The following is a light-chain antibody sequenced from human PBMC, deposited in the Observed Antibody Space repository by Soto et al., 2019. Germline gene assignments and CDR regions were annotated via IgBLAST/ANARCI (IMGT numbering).Light chain of an antibody. V-gene: IGKV3-20*01. CDR1: QSVSRSY. CDR2: GAS. J-gene: IGKJ1*01. CDR3: QQYDSSPWT. Sequence: EIVLTQSPGTLSLSPGERATLSCRASQSVSRSYLAWYQQKLGQAPRLLIYGASSRATGIPDRFSGSGSGKDFTLTISRLEPEDFAVYYWQQYDSSPWTFGQGTKVEIK.